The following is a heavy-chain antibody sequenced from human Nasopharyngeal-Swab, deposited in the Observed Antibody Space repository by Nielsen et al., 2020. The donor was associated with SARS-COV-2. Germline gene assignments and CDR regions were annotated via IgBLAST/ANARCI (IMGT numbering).Heavy chain of an antibody. D-gene: IGHD1-14*01. CDR1: GFTFRNHG. V-gene: IGHV3-30*03. Sequence: GESLKISCAASGFTFRNHGMHWVRQAPGKGLEWVGIITSGGRTQVYAHSVVGRFTISRDDPENTLSLQMNSLRPEDTAVYYCATESTTFYYDNWGQGTLVTVSS. J-gene: IGHJ4*02. CDR2: ITSGGRTQ. CDR3: ATESTTFYYDN.